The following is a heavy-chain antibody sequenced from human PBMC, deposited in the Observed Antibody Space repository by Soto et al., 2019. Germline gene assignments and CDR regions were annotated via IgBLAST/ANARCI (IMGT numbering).Heavy chain of an antibody. D-gene: IGHD5-12*01. J-gene: IGHJ6*02. CDR1: GFTFSSYA. Sequence: GGSLRLSCAASGFTFSSYAMSWVRQAPGKGLEWVSAISGSGGSTYYADSVKGRFTISRDNSKNTLYLQMNSLRAEDTAVYYCAKDRYSGYDLVDYYYYGMDVWGQGTTVTVSS. V-gene: IGHV3-23*01. CDR2: ISGSGGST. CDR3: AKDRYSGYDLVDYYYYGMDV.